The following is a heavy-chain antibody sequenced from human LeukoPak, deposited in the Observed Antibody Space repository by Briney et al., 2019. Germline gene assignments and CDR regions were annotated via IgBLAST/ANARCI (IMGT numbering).Heavy chain of an antibody. CDR2: IYYSGST. D-gene: IGHD6-13*01. CDR3: ARDEDSSSWYSSSWFDP. J-gene: IGHJ5*02. V-gene: IGHV4-59*01. CDR1: GGSISSYY. Sequence: PSETLSLTCTVSGGSISSYYWSWIRQPPGKGLEWIGYIYYSGSTNYNPSLKSRVTISVDTSKNQFSLKLSSVTAADTAVYYCARDEDSSSWYSSSWFDPWGQGTLVTVSS.